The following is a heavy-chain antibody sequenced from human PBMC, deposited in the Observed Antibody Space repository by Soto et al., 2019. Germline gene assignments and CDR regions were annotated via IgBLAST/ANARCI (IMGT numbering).Heavy chain of an antibody. J-gene: IGHJ3*02. V-gene: IGHV4-34*01. CDR1: GGSFSGYY. CDR2: IYHSGST. Sequence: SETLSLTCAVYGGSFSGYYWSWIRQPPGKGLEWIGEIYHSGSTNYNPSLKSRVTISVDTSKNQFSLKLSSVTAADTAVYYCARAMATIWGQGTMVTVSS. CDR3: ARAMATI. D-gene: IGHD5-12*01.